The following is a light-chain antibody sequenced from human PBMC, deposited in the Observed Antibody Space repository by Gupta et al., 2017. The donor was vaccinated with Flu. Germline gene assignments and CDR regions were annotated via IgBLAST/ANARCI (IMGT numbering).Light chain of an antibody. Sequence: PSSLSASVGDRVTITCRASRDVGIFLAWFQQKPGKVPQLLIYATSTLHSGVPPRFSGGRSGTDFTLTISSLQPEDFASYFCQHDDNVPRAFGQGTKVEVK. CDR3: QHDDNVPRA. CDR2: ATS. V-gene: IGKV1-27*01. J-gene: IGKJ1*01. CDR1: RDVGIF.